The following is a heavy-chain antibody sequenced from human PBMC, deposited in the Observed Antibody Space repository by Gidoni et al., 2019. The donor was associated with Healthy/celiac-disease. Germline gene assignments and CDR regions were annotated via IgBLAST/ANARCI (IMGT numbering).Heavy chain of an antibody. J-gene: IGHJ5*02. D-gene: IGHD6-19*01. CDR1: GGSISSSSYY. V-gene: IGHV4-39*07. Sequence: QLQLQESGPGLVKPSETLSLTCTVPGGSISSSSYYWGWIRQPPGKGLEWIGSIYYSGSTYYNPSLKSRVTISVDTSKNQFSLKLSSVTAADTAVYYCAREESSGWLLANWFDPWGQGTLVTVSS. CDR3: AREESSGWLLANWFDP. CDR2: IYYSGST.